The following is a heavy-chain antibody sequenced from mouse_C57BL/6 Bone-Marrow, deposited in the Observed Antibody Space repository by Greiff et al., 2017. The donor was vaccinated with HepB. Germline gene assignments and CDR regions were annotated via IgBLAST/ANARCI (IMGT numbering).Heavy chain of an antibody. CDR1: GYSFTDYN. CDR2: IYPGDGDT. CDR3: ARFGDGYPFDY. Sequence: QVQLKHSGPELVKPGASVKISCKASGYSFTDYNMNWVKQSNGKSLEWIGRIYPGDGDTNYNGKFKGKATLTADKSSSTAYMQLSSLTSEDSAVYFCARFGDGYPFDYWGQGTTLTVSS. D-gene: IGHD2-3*01. V-gene: IGHV1-82*01. J-gene: IGHJ2*01.